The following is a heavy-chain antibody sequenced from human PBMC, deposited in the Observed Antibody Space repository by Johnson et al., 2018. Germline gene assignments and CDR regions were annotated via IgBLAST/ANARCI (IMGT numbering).Heavy chain of an antibody. Sequence: QVQLVQSGPGLVKXSETLTLTCNVSGGAINSNYWSWIRQTPGKGLEWIGYIQDSGSTKYNTSLRRRVTISVDPSKRLFSLSLSSVTAADTAMYYCARHVFGAFDPFAMWGQGTMVTVSS. V-gene: IGHV4-59*01. CDR1: GGAINSNY. CDR2: IQDSGST. CDR3: ARHVFGAFDPFAM. J-gene: IGHJ3*02. D-gene: IGHD3-16*01.